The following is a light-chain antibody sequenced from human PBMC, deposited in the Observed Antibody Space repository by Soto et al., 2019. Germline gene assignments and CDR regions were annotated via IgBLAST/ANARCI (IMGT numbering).Light chain of an antibody. CDR2: GAS. CDR3: QQYNTWPLT. V-gene: IGKV3-15*01. J-gene: IGKJ4*02. Sequence: EIVMTQSPATLSVSPGERATLSCRASQGVTTNLARYQQKPGQAPRLLIYGASTRATGIPARFSGSGSGTEFTLTISSLQSEDFAVYYCQQYNTWPLTFGGGTNVEIK. CDR1: QGVTTN.